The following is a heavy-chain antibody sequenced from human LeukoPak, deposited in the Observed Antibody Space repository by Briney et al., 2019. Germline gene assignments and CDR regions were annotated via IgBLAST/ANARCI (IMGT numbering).Heavy chain of an antibody. Sequence: GGSLRLSCAASGFTFSSYAMSWVRQAPGKGLEWVSAISGSGGSTYYADSVKGRFTISRDNSKNTLYLQMNSLRAEDTAVYYRAKTMVRGVVLDAFDIWGQGTMVTVSS. D-gene: IGHD3-10*01. CDR2: ISGSGGST. CDR3: AKTMVRGVVLDAFDI. CDR1: GFTFSSYA. V-gene: IGHV3-23*01. J-gene: IGHJ3*02.